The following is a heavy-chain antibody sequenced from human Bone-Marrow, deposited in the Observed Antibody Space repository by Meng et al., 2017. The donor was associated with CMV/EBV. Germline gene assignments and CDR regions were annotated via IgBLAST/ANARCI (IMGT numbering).Heavy chain of an antibody. D-gene: IGHD3-16*01. J-gene: IGHJ3*02. CDR2: ISYDGSNK. CDR1: GFTFSSYA. Sequence: GGSLRLSCAASGFTFSSYAMHWVRQAPGKGLEWVAVISYDGSNKYYADSVKGRFTISRDNSKNTLYLQMNSLRAEDTAVYYCVGAFDIWGQGTRVTV. V-gene: IGHV3-30-3*01. CDR3: VGAFDI.